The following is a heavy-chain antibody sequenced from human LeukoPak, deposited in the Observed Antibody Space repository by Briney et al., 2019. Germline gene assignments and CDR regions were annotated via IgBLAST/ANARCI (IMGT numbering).Heavy chain of an antibody. CDR3: AKIAGSDPNYYYYYMDV. Sequence: PGGSLRLSCAASGFTFSSYEMNWVRQAPGKGLEWVSYISSSGSTIYYADSVKGRFTISRDNSKNTLYLQMNSLRAEDTAVYYCAKIAGSDPNYYYYYMDVWGKGTTVTVSS. V-gene: IGHV3-48*03. CDR1: GFTFSSYE. CDR2: ISSSGSTI. J-gene: IGHJ6*03. D-gene: IGHD3-10*01.